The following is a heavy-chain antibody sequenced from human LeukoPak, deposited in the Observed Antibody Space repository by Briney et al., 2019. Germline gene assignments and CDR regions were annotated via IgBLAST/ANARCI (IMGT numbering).Heavy chain of an antibody. CDR3: ARDHGYGSGTYCDY. CDR1: GFTFSTYS. V-gene: IGHV3-30*01. J-gene: IGHJ4*02. Sequence: GRSLRLSCAASGFTFSTYSMHWVRQAPGKGLEWVAVISYDGSNKFYADSVRGRFTISRDNSRNTLFLQMNSPRAEDTAVYYCARDHGYGSGTYCDYWGQGSLVTVSS. D-gene: IGHD3-10*01. CDR2: ISYDGSNK.